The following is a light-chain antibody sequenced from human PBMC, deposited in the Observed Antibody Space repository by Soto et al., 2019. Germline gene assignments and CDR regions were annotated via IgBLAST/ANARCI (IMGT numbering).Light chain of an antibody. CDR3: QQYDSSPYT. Sequence: EIVLTQSPGTLSLSPGERVTLSCRASQSLSSSYLAWYQQKLGQTPRLLIYGASSRATGIPERFSGSGSGTDFTLTISRLEPEDFAVYYCQQYDSSPYTFGQGT. J-gene: IGKJ2*01. CDR1: QSLSSSY. CDR2: GAS. V-gene: IGKV3-20*01.